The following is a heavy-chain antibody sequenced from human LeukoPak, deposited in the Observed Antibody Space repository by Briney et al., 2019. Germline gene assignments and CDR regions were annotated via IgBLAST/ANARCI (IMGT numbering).Heavy chain of an antibody. CDR2: IKQDGSEK. Sequence: GGSLRLSCAASGFTFSSYWMGWVRQAPGKGLEWVANIKQDGSEKYYVDSVKGRFTISGDNAKNSLYLQMNSLRAEDTAVYYCARERNYGSGKRWFDPWGQGTLVTVSS. D-gene: IGHD3-10*01. CDR1: GFTFSSYW. CDR3: ARERNYGSGKRWFDP. J-gene: IGHJ5*02. V-gene: IGHV3-7*01.